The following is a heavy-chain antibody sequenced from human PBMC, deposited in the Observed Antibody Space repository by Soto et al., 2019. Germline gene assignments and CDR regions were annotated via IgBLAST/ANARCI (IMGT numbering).Heavy chain of an antibody. D-gene: IGHD4-17*01. CDR1: GGSISSRSHY. CDR3: ARHDYGELYNWFDP. Sequence: SETLSLTCTVSGGSISSRSHYWGWVRQPPGKGLEWIGTIFYGGTTYYNPSLKSRVTISVDTSKNQFSLKLSSVTAADTAVYYCARHDYGELYNWFDPWGQGTPVTVSS. J-gene: IGHJ5*02. CDR2: IFYGGTT. V-gene: IGHV4-39*01.